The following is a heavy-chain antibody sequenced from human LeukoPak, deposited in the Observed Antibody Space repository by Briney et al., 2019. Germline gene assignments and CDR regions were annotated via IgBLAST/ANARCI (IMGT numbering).Heavy chain of an antibody. J-gene: IGHJ4*02. V-gene: IGHV3-66*01. CDR1: GFTFSSYG. CDR3: ARDRRIAAARTFAFDY. Sequence: GRSLRLSCAASGFTFSSYGMHWVRQAPGKGLEWVSVIYSGGSTYYADSVKGRFTISRDNSKNTLYLQMNSLRAEDTAVYYCARDRRIAAARTFAFDYWGQGTLVTVSS. CDR2: IYSGGST. D-gene: IGHD6-13*01.